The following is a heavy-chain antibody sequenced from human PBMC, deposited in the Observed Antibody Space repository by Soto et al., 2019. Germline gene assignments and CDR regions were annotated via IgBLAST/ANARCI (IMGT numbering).Heavy chain of an antibody. V-gene: IGHV3-53*04. CDR3: ARDGPYYYASRMDV. D-gene: IGHD3-10*01. J-gene: IGHJ6*02. CDR2: LHSGGDT. CDR1: GIPVSSNH. Sequence: EVQLVESGGGLVQPGGSLRLSCVASGIPVSSNHMTWVRQAPGKGLEWVSVLHSGGDTYYANSVKGRFTISRHDSTNTVFLQMNSLTAEDTAVYYCARDGPYYYASRMDVWGQGTTVTVSS.